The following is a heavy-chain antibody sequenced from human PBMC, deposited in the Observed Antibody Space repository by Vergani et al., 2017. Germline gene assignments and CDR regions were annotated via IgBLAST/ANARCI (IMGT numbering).Heavy chain of an antibody. CDR1: GFTSSYYG. Sequence: QVHLVESGGGVVQPGRSLRLSCVVSGFTSSYYGMHWVRQAPGKGLEWVAVISYYGTHKYYADSVKGRFTISRDNSKSTLYLQMNSLRTDDTAVYYCATKSCGTPGCQIGYFREWGQGTLVTVSS. J-gene: IGHJ1*01. CDR3: ATKSCGTPGCQIGYFRE. D-gene: IGHD1-1*01. CDR2: ISYYGTHK. V-gene: IGHV3-30*03.